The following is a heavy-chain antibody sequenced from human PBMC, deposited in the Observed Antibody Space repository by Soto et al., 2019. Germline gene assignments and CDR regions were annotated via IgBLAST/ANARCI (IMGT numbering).Heavy chain of an antibody. Sequence: QVQLQESRPGLVKPSQTLSLTCTVSGGSITSGGYYWSWIRQHPGKGLEWIGYIYYSGSTYYNPSLKGRVTICVDTSKNQFALKLSSVTAAGTAVYYCAREEDSGCDYWGQGTLVTVSS. CDR3: AREEDSGCDY. D-gene: IGHD5-12*01. J-gene: IGHJ4*02. CDR2: IYYSGST. CDR1: GGSITSGGYY. V-gene: IGHV4-31*03.